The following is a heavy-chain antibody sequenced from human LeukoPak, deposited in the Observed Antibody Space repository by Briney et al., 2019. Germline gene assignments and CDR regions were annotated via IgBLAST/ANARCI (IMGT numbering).Heavy chain of an antibody. CDR2: FYYRGYT. Sequence: SETLSLTCAVSGGSINSSNYYWGCFRQPPGKGLEWIGSFYYRGYTYYNPSLKSRVTISVDTSKNQFSLKLSSVTAADTAVYYCARFLWFGELFAAFDIWGQGTMVTVSS. D-gene: IGHD3-10*01. CDR1: GGSINSSNYY. V-gene: IGHV4-39*07. CDR3: ARFLWFGELFAAFDI. J-gene: IGHJ3*02.